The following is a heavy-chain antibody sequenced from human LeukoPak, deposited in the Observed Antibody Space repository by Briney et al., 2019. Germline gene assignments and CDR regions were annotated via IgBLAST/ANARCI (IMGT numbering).Heavy chain of an antibody. Sequence: SETLSLTCTVSGGSLSSSSYYWGWIRQPPGKGLEWIGSIYYSGSTYYNPSLKSRVTISVDTSKNQFSLKLSSVTAADTAVYYCAKNGDRGAYCSGGTCYPYYYYYMDVWGKGTTVTISS. D-gene: IGHD2-15*01. CDR3: AKNGDRGAYCSGGTCYPYYYYYMDV. V-gene: IGHV4-39*01. J-gene: IGHJ6*03. CDR1: GGSLSSSSYY. CDR2: IYYSGST.